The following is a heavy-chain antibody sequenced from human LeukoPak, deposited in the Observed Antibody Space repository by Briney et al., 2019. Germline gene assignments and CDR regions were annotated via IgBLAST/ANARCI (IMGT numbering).Heavy chain of an antibody. CDR3: ARPGIDDYGDFHY. V-gene: IGHV3-21*01. CDR2: ISRSGSRYI. CDR1: GFTFSSYN. J-gene: IGHJ4*02. Sequence: GGSLRLSCAASGFTFSSYNMNWVRQAPGKGLEWVSAISRSGSRYIYYADSVKGRFTISRDNAKNSLYPQMGSLRVEDTAVYYCARPGIDDYGDFHYWGQGTLVTVSS. D-gene: IGHD4-17*01.